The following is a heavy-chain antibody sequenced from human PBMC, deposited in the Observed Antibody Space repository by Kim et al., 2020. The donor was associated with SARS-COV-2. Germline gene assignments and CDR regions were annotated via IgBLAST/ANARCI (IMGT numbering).Heavy chain of an antibody. CDR1: GSTFGSYA. Sequence: VGSLRLSCAASGSTFGSYAMHWVRQAPGKGLEWVANIYFDGSKQSYADSVKGRFTISRDNSKNTLFLQMNSLRGDDTAVYYFARRGEGPYYFDTWGQGTL. CDR3: ARRGEGPYYFDT. J-gene: IGHJ4*02. D-gene: IGHD3-16*01. CDR2: IYFDGSKQ. V-gene: IGHV3-33*01.